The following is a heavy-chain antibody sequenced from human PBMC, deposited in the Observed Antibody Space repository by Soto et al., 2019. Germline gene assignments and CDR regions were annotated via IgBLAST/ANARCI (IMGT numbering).Heavy chain of an antibody. CDR1: GFTFSNYA. D-gene: IGHD6-13*01. J-gene: IGHJ5*02. CDR2: ISGSGSSI. CDR3: AKGGDSSSWKNWFDP. Sequence: EVQLLESGGGLVQPGGSLRLSCAASGFTFSNYAMTWVRQAPGKGLEWVSGISGSGSSIYYADSVKGRFTIARYNSKNTLYLQMNSLRAEDTAVYYCAKGGDSSSWKNWFDPWGQGTLVTVSS. V-gene: IGHV3-23*01.